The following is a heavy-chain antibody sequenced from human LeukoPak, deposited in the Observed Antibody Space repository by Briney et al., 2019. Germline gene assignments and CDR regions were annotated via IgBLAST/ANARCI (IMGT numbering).Heavy chain of an antibody. D-gene: IGHD6-13*01. CDR3: ASRSIAAAGHHNWFDP. J-gene: IGHJ5*02. V-gene: IGHV4-4*02. Sequence: SETLSLTCAVSGGSISSSNWWSWVRQPPGKGLEWIGEIYHSGSTNYNPSLKSRVTISVDKSKNQFSLKLSSVTAADTAVYYCASRSIAAAGHHNWFDPWGQGTLVTVSS. CDR1: GGSISSSNW. CDR2: IYHSGST.